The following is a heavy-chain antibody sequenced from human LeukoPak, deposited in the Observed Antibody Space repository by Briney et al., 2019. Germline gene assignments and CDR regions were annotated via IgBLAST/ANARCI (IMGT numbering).Heavy chain of an antibody. J-gene: IGHJ4*02. Sequence: SETLSLTCAVYGGSFSGYYWSWIRQPPGKGLEWIGYIYYSGSTYYNPSLKSRVTTSVHTSKNQFSLKLSSVTAADTAVYYCARGVVIAPQTFDYWGQGTLVTVSS. CDR1: GGSFSGYY. D-gene: IGHD2-21*01. CDR3: ARGVVIAPQTFDY. CDR2: IYYSGST. V-gene: IGHV4-59*01.